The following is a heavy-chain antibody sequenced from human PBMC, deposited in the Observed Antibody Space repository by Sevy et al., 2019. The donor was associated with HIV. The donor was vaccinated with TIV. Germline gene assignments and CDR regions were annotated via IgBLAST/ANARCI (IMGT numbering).Heavy chain of an antibody. Sequence: GGSLRLSCAASGFTFSSYGMHWVRQAPGKGLEWVAVISYDGSNKYYADSVKGRFTISRDNSKNTLYLQMNCLRAEDTAVYYCAKVRTTGIAAAGTPFDYWGQGTLVTVSS. J-gene: IGHJ4*02. CDR3: AKVRTTGIAAAGTPFDY. CDR2: ISYDGSNK. D-gene: IGHD6-13*01. CDR1: GFTFSSYG. V-gene: IGHV3-30*18.